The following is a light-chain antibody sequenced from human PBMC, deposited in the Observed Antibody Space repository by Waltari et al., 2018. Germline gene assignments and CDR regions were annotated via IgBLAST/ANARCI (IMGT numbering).Light chain of an antibody. CDR3: QHRSDWPRFT. V-gene: IGKV3-11*01. Sequence: EIVLTQSPATLSLSPGERATLSCRASQSVSNYLAWYQQKPGQAPRLRIFDASTRATAIPARFSGSWSGTDFTLTISSLRPEDFAVYYCQHRSDWPRFTFGPGTKVDFK. CDR1: QSVSNY. CDR2: DAS. J-gene: IGKJ3*01.